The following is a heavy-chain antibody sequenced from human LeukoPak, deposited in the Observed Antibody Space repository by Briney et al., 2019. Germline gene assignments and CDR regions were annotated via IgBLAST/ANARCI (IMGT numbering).Heavy chain of an antibody. CDR2: ISGSGGST. CDR3: AKAGEDYDYVWGSYPPDY. CDR1: GFTVSSYA. J-gene: IGHJ4*02. Sequence: GGSLRLSCAASGFTVSSYAMSWVRPAPGKGLEWVSAISGSGGSTYYADSVKGRFTISRDNSKNTLYLQMNSLRAEDTAVYYCAKAGEDYDYVWGSYPPDYWGQGTLVTVSS. V-gene: IGHV3-23*01. D-gene: IGHD3-16*02.